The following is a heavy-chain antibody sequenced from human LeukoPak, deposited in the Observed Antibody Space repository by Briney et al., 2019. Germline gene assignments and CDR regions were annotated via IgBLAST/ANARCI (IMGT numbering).Heavy chain of an antibody. CDR2: IFYTGIT. Sequence: SETLSLTCTVSGWSISSGGYYSSSIRQHPGKGLEWIAYIFYTGITYYNPSLKSRVTMSVDTSKNQFSLRLSSVTVADTAVYYCARGKSSSGYHHDYWGQGTLVTVSS. D-gene: IGHD3-22*01. CDR3: ARGKSSSGYHHDY. CDR1: GWSISSGGYY. V-gene: IGHV4-31*03. J-gene: IGHJ4*02.